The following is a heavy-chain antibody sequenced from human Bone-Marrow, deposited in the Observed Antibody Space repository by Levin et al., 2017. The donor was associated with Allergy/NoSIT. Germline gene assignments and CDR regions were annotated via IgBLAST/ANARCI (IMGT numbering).Heavy chain of an antibody. V-gene: IGHV1-18*01. Sequence: ASVKVSCTASGYTFTHYGINWMRQAPGQGLEWLAWISPYNGNTDYAQSLQGRVTLTMDTSTSTAYMELKSLTSDDTAVYYCARGEGVQAFDIWGQGTLVTVSS. CDR2: ISPYNGNT. CDR1: GYTFTHYG. CDR3: ARGEGVQAFDI. D-gene: IGHD3-16*01. J-gene: IGHJ3*02.